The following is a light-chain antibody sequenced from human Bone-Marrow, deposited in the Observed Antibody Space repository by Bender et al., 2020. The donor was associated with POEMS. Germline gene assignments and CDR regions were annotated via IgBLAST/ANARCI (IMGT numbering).Light chain of an antibody. V-gene: IGLV2-14*03. Sequence: QSALTQPASVSGSPGQSITISCSGPPGDIGNYNYVSWYQLQPGKGPKTIIFDVRVRPSGISYRFSGSKSGNTASLTISGLQAEDECDYYCCSYTIYYTWVFGGGTKLTVL. J-gene: IGLJ3*02. CDR2: DVR. CDR1: PGDIGNYNY. CDR3: CSYTIYYTWV.